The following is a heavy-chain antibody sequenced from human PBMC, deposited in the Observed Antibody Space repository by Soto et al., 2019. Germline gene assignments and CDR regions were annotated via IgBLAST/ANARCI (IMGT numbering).Heavy chain of an antibody. D-gene: IGHD3-3*01. CDR3: AKDFRGYDFWSGYPAED. V-gene: IGHV3-23*01. Sequence: GGSLRLSCAASGFTFSSYAMSWVRQAPGKGLEWVSAISGSGGSTYYADSVKGRFTISRDNSKNTLYLQMNSLRAEDTAVYYCAKDFRGYDFWSGYPAEDWGQGTLVTVSS. CDR2: ISGSGGST. J-gene: IGHJ4*02. CDR1: GFTFSSYA.